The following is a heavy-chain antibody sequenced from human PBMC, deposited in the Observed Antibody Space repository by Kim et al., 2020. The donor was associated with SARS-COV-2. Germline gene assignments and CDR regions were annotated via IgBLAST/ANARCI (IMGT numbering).Heavy chain of an antibody. Sequence: YYNPSLKSRVTISVATSKNQFSLKLSSVTAADTAVYYCARDTTTVTTTDYWGQGTLVTVSS. CDR3: ARDTTTVTTTDY. V-gene: IGHV4-30-2*04. J-gene: IGHJ4*02. D-gene: IGHD4-17*01.